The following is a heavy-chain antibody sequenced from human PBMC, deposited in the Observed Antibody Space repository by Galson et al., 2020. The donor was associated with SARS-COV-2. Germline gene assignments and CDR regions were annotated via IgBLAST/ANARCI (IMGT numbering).Heavy chain of an antibody. CDR1: GGSITSGDSY. J-gene: IGHJ4*02. D-gene: IGHD1-26*01. CDR3: ASGLGGDY. CDR2: IFYSGFT. Sequence: SETLSLTCTVSGGSITSGDSYWSWLRQHTRRGLEWIGYIFYSGFTYYSPSCKSRVTMSLDTSKNQFSLELNSVTAADTAVYYCASGLGGDYWGPGTLVTVSS. V-gene: IGHV4-31*03.